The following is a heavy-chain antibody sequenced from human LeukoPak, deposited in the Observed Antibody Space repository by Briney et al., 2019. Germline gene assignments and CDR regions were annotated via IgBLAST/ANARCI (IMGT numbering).Heavy chain of an antibody. CDR2: IYYSGST. D-gene: IGHD3-22*01. V-gene: IGHV4-59*01. J-gene: IGHJ4*02. CDR1: GGSISSYY. Sequence: KPSETLSLTCTVSGGSISSYYWSWIRRPPGKGLDWIGYIYYSGSTNYNPSLKSRVTISVDTSKNQFSLKLSSVTAADTAVYYCARVYYDSSGYYWRNFDYWGQGTLVTVSS. CDR3: ARVYYDSSGYYWRNFDY.